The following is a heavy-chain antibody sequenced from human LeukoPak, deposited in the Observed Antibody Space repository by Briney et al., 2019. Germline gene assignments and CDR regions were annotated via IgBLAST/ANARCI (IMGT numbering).Heavy chain of an antibody. V-gene: IGHV4-34*01. D-gene: IGHD6-13*01. CDR1: GGSFSGSY. CDR3: ARDSGGAAGTPFDY. Sequence: PSETLSLACAVYGGSFSGSYLSWLRQPPGKGLEWIGEINHSGSTNYNPSLKSRVTISVDTSKNQYSLKLSSVTAADTAVYYCARDSGGAAGTPFDYWGQGTLVTVSS. CDR2: INHSGST. J-gene: IGHJ4*02.